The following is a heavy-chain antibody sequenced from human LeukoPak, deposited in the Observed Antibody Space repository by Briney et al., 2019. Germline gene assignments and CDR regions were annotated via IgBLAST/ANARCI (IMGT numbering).Heavy chain of an antibody. CDR1: GGSISSYY. D-gene: IGHD3-22*01. J-gene: IGHJ4*02. CDR3: ARADDSSGYYYYDFDY. V-gene: IGHV4-59*01. CDR2: IYYSGST. Sequence: SETLSLTCTVSGGSISSYYWSWIRQPPGKGLEWIGYIYYSGSTNNNPSLRSRVTISVDTSKNQFSLKLSSVTAADTAVYYCARADDSSGYYYYDFDYWGQGTLVTVSS.